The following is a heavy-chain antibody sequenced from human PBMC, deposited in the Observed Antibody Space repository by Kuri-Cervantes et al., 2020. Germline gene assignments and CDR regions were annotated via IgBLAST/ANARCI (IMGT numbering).Heavy chain of an antibody. CDR2: ISGSGGST. CDR3: AKGRGYSYGYVDY. CDR1: GFTFSSYS. V-gene: IGHV3-23*01. D-gene: IGHD5-18*01. J-gene: IGHJ4*02. Sequence: GESLKISCVASGFTFSSYSMNWVRQAPGKGLEWVSAISGSGGSTYYADSVKGRFTISRDNSKNTLYLQMNSLRAEDTAVYYCAKGRGYSYGYVDYWGQGTLVTVSS.